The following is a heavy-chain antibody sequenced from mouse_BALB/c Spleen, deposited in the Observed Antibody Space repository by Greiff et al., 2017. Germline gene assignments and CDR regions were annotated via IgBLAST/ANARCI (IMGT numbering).Heavy chain of an antibody. Sequence: EVHLVESGGGLVKPGGSLKLSCAASGFTFSSYYMSWVRQTPEKRLKLVAAINSNGGSTYYPDTVKGRFTISRDNAKNTLYLQMSSLKSEDTALYYCARQGGYYDYLYAMDYWGQGTSVTVSS. J-gene: IGHJ4*01. V-gene: IGHV5-6-2*01. CDR1: GFTFSSYY. CDR3: ARQGGYYDYLYAMDY. D-gene: IGHD2-4*01. CDR2: INSNGGST.